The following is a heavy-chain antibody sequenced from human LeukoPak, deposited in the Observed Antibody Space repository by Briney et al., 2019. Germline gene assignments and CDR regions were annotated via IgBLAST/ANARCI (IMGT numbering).Heavy chain of an antibody. V-gene: IGHV5-51*01. D-gene: IGHD5-24*01. J-gene: IGHJ2*01. CDR3: ARQILGDGWYFDL. Sequence: GASLKISCRGSGYSFTSYWIGWVRLMPGKGLEWMGIIYPGDSDTRYSPSFQGQVTISADKSISTAYLQWSSLKASDTAMYYCARQILGDGWYFDLWGRGTLVTVSS. CDR1: GYSFTSYW. CDR2: IYPGDSDT.